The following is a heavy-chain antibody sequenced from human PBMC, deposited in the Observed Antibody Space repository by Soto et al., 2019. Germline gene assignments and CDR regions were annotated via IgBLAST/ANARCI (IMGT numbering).Heavy chain of an antibody. V-gene: IGHV5-51*01. CDR1: GYSFIDYW. CDR2: IYPRDSDT. J-gene: IGHJ5*02. D-gene: IGHD3-3*01. CDR3: ARQASYDFWSGYYVYP. Sequence: WESLKISCKASGYSFIDYWIAWVRQMPGKGLEWMGIIYPRDSDTRYSPSFQGQVTISVDKSISTAYLQWSSLKASDTAMYYCARQASYDFWSGYYVYPWGQGTLVTVSS.